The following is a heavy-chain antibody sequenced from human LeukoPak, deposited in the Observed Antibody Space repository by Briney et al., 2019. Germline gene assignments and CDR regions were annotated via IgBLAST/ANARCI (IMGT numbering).Heavy chain of an antibody. CDR2: IRSKAYGGTT. Sequence: GGSLRLSCTASGFTFGDYAMSWVRQAPGKGLEWVGFIRSKAYGGTTEYAASVKGRFTISRDDSKSIAYLQMNSLKTEDTAVYYCTRAGYGGNPYYYYYMDVWGKGTTVTVSS. J-gene: IGHJ6*03. D-gene: IGHD4-23*01. V-gene: IGHV3-49*04. CDR3: TRAGYGGNPYYYYYMDV. CDR1: GFTFGDYA.